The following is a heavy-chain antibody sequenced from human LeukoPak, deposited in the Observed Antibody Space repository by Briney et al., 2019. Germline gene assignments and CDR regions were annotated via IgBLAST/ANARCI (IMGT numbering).Heavy chain of an antibody. CDR3: ARKTILGAPGY. V-gene: IGHV3-66*01. Sequence: GGSLRLSCAAAGFSVGTNHMTWVRQAPGKGLEWVSLTYSAGSTHYADSVKGRFTISRDNSKNTLYLQMNSLRAEDTAVYYCARKTILGAPGYWGQGTLVTVSS. D-gene: IGHD1-26*01. CDR1: GFSVGTNH. CDR2: TYSAGST. J-gene: IGHJ4*02.